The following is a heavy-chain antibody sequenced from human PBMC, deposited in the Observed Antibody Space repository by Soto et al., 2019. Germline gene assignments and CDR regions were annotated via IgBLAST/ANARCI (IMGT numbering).Heavy chain of an antibody. CDR3: ARTLTGHRAFEI. J-gene: IGHJ3*02. Sequence: SVKVSCKASGGTFSSYAISWVRQAPGQGLEWMGGIIPIFGTANYAQKFQGRVTITADESTSTAYMELSSLRSEDTAVYYCARTLTGHRAFEIWGQGTMVTVSS. CDR2: IIPIFGTA. D-gene: IGHD3-9*01. V-gene: IGHV1-69*13. CDR1: GGTFSSYA.